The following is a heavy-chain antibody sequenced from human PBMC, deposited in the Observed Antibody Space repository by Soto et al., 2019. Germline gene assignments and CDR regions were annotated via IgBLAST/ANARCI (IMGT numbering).Heavy chain of an antibody. CDR2: IKSKTDGGTT. V-gene: IGHV3-15*07. Sequence: VQLVESGGGLVKPGGSLRLSCAASGFTFSNAWMNWVRQAPGKGLEWVGRIKSKTDGGTTDYAAPVKGRFTISRDDSKNTLYLQMNSLKTEDTAVYYCTTASDGGYYASSGYYFLYYYYGMDVWGQGTTVTVSS. CDR1: GFTFSNAW. CDR3: TTASDGGYYASSGYYFLYYYYGMDV. D-gene: IGHD3-22*01. J-gene: IGHJ6*02.